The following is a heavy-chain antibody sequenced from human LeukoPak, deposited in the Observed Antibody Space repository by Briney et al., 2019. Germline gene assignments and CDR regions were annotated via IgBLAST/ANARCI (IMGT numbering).Heavy chain of an antibody. D-gene: IGHD3-10*01. V-gene: IGHV3-23*01. CDR2: ISGSGGST. J-gene: IGHJ4*02. Sequence: GGSLRLSCAASGFTFSSYAMSWVRQAPGEGLEWVSAISGSGGSTYYADSVKGRFTISRDNSKNTLYLQMNSLRAEDTAVYYCAKGMVRGVRTFDYWGQGTLVTVSS. CDR3: AKGMVRGVRTFDY. CDR1: GFTFSSYA.